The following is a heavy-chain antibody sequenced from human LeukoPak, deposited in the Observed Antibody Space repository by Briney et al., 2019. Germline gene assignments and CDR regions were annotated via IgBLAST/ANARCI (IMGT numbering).Heavy chain of an antibody. V-gene: IGHV5-51*01. CDR1: GYIFTSYW. J-gene: IGHJ4*02. CDR2: IYPGDSDT. Sequence: GESLKISCKGSGYIFTSYWIGWVRQLPGKGLEWMGIIYPGDSDTRYSPSFQGQVTISADKSISTAYLQWSSLKASDTAMYYCARQMVEYSSSSALDYWGQGTLVTVSS. D-gene: IGHD6-6*01. CDR3: ARQMVEYSSSSALDY.